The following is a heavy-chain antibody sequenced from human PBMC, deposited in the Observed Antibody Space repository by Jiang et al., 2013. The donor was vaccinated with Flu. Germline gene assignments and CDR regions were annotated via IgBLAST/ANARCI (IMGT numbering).Heavy chain of an antibody. V-gene: IGHV6-1*01. D-gene: IGHD2-15*01. CDR3: ARGFLRSGFDI. CDR1: GDSVSNNNAA. J-gene: IGHJ3*02. Sequence: QTLSLTCAISGDSVSNNNAAWNWIRHSPSRGLEWLGRTYYRSKWYNDYAVSVQGRITVNPDTTKNQFSLQFNSVAPEDTAIYYCARGFLRSGFDIWGQGTTVTV. CDR2: TYYRSKWYN.